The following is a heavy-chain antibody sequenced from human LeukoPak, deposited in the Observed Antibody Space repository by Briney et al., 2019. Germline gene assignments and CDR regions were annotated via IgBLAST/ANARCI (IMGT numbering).Heavy chain of an antibody. CDR1: GFTFSSYE. J-gene: IGHJ4*02. Sequence: GRSLRLSCAASGFTFSSYEMNWVRRAPGKGLEWVSYISSSGSTIYYADSVKGRFTISRDNAKNSLYLQMNSLRAEDTAVYYCARDPTYDSSGYGAQYYFDYWGQGTLVTVSS. V-gene: IGHV3-48*03. CDR3: ARDPTYDSSGYGAQYYFDY. CDR2: ISSSGSTI. D-gene: IGHD3-22*01.